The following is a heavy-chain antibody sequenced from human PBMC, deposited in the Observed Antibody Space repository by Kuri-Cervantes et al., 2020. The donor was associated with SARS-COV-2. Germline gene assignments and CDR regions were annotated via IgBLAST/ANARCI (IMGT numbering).Heavy chain of an antibody. CDR1: GFTFSSYG. D-gene: IGHD6-25*01. Sequence: GESLKISCAASGFTFSSYGMHWVRQAPGKGLEWVAFIRYDGSNKYYADSVKGRFTISRDNSKNTLYLQMNSLRAEDTAVYYCASLGSGKGAIDYWGQGTLVTVSS. CDR3: ASLGSGKGAIDY. J-gene: IGHJ4*02. V-gene: IGHV3-30*02. CDR2: IRYDGSNK.